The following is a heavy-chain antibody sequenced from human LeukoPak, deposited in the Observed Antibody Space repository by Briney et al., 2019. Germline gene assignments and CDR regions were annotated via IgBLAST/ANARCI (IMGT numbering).Heavy chain of an antibody. CDR2: ISYDGSNK. CDR3: AKSAPSGYHAT. CDR1: GFTFSSYG. V-gene: IGHV3-30*18. D-gene: IGHD3-22*01. Sequence: GGSLRLSCAASGFTFSSYGMHWVRQAPGKGLEWVAVISYDGSNKYYADSVKGRFTISRDNSKNTPYLQMNSLRAEDTAVYYCAKSAPSGYHATWGQGTLVTVSS. J-gene: IGHJ5*02.